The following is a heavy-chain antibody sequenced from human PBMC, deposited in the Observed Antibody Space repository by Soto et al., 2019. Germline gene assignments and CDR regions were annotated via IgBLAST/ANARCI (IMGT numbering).Heavy chain of an antibody. Sequence: SETLSLTCTVSGGSISSGYYYWSWIRQPPGKGLEWIGYIYYSGNTYYNPSLKSRVTISVDTSKNQFSLKLSAVTAADAAVYYCARDGYYDNSGYRLVDYWAQGTLVTVSS. V-gene: IGHV4-30-4*01. CDR2: IYYSGNT. CDR1: GGSISSGYYY. CDR3: ARDGYYDNSGYRLVDY. D-gene: IGHD3-22*01. J-gene: IGHJ4*02.